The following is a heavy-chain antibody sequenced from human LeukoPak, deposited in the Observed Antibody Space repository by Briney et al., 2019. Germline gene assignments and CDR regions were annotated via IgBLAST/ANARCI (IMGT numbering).Heavy chain of an antibody. D-gene: IGHD2/OR15-2a*01. V-gene: IGHV3-48*04. Sequence: GGSLRLSCAASGFSSSSYSMNWVRQAPGKGLEWGSYISSSSSSIYYADSVKGRFTISRDNAKNSLYLHMNSLRAEATAVYSRARNIKRYRSYGMDVWGQGTTVTVSS. CDR1: GFSSSSYS. J-gene: IGHJ6*02. CDR3: ARNIKRYRSYGMDV. CDR2: ISSSSSSI.